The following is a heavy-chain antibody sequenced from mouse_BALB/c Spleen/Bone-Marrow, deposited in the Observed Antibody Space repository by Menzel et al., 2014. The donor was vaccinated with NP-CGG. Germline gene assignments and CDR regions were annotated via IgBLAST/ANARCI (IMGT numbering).Heavy chain of an antibody. CDR2: IDASDSYT. J-gene: IGHJ3*01. Sequence: QVQLQQSGVEFVKPGASVKLSCKASGYTFTSYWMHWVKQRPGQGLEWIGEIDASDSYTKYNQNFKGKATLTVDKSSSTAYMQLSSLTSEDSAVYYCARTYYDYDWFAYWGQGTLVTVSA. D-gene: IGHD2-4*01. CDR3: ARTYYDYDWFAY. V-gene: IGHV1-69*02. CDR1: GYTFTSYW.